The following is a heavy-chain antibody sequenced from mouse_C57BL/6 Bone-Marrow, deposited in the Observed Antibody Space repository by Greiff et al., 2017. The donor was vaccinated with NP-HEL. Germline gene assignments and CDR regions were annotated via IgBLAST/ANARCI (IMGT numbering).Heavy chain of an antibody. Sequence: VQLQQPGAELVKPGASVKMSCKASGYTFTSYRITWVKQRPGQGLEWIGDISPGSGSTNYNEKFKSKATLTVDTSSSTAYMQLSSLTSEDSAVYYCARWGLYGSSYGIAYWGQGTLVTVSA. CDR1: GYTFTSYR. V-gene: IGHV1-55*01. CDR2: ISPGSGST. D-gene: IGHD1-1*01. CDR3: ARWGLYGSSYGIAY. J-gene: IGHJ3*01.